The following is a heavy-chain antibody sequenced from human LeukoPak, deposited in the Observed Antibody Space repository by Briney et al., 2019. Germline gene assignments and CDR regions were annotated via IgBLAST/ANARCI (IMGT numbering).Heavy chain of an antibody. V-gene: IGHV1-18*01. J-gene: IGHJ4*02. CDR3: ARVVDHDYGDYYADY. Sequence: ASVKVSCKASGYTFTSYGISWVRQAPGQGLEWMGWISAYNGNTNYAQKLQGRVTMTTDTSTSTAYMELGSLRSDDTAVYYCARVVDHDYGDYYADYWGQGTLVTVSS. CDR2: ISAYNGNT. D-gene: IGHD4-17*01. CDR1: GYTFTSYG.